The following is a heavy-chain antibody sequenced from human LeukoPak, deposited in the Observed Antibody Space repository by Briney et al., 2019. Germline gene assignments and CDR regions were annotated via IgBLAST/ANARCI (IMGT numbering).Heavy chain of an antibody. J-gene: IGHJ4*02. D-gene: IGHD4-23*01. Sequence: GGSLRLSCTASGFTFGDYAMSWFRQAPGKGLEWVGFIRSKAYGGTTEYAASVKGRFTISRDDSKSIAYLQMNSLKTEDTAVYYCTSVYGGNQYYFDYWGQGTLVTVSS. V-gene: IGHV3-49*03. CDR1: GFTFGDYA. CDR3: TSVYGGNQYYFDY. CDR2: IRSKAYGGTT.